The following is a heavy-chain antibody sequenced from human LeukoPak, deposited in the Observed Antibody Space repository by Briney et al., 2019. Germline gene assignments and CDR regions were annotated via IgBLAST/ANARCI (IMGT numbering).Heavy chain of an antibody. CDR1: GFTFSSYA. CDR3: AKARYLEWSFDY. Sequence: GGSLRLSCPASGFTFSSYAMSWVRQAPGKGLEWVSAISGSGGSTYYADSVKGRFTISRDNSKNTLYLQMNSLRAEDTAVYYCAKARYLEWSFDYWGQGTLVTVSS. CDR2: ISGSGGST. V-gene: IGHV3-23*01. J-gene: IGHJ4*02. D-gene: IGHD3-3*01.